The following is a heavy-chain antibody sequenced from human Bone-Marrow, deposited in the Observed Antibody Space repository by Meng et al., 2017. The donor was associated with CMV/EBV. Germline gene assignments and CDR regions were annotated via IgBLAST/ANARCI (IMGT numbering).Heavy chain of an antibody. D-gene: IGHD6-19*01. CDR2: ISAYNGNT. Sequence: ASVKVSCKASGGTFSSYGISWVRQAPGQGLEWMGWISAYNGNTNYAQKLQGRVTMTTDTSTSTAYMELRSLRSDDTAVYYCARDSPRSGWYYYYYGMDVWGQGTTVTVSS. V-gene: IGHV1-18*01. CDR1: GGTFSSYG. J-gene: IGHJ6*02. CDR3: ARDSPRSGWYYYYYGMDV.